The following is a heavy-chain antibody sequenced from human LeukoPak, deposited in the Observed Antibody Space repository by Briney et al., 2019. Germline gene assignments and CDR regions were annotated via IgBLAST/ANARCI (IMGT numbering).Heavy chain of an antibody. D-gene: IGHD2-2*01. CDR2: MNPNSGNT. V-gene: IGHV1-8*01. Sequence: ASVKVSCKASGYTFTSYDINWVRQATGQGLEWMGWMNPNSGNTGYAQKFQGRVTMTRNTSISTAYMELSSLRSEDTAVYYCARKYCSSTSCYYYYGKDVWGQGTTVTVSS. CDR3: ARKYCSSTSCYYYYGKDV. CDR1: GYTFTSYD. J-gene: IGHJ6*02.